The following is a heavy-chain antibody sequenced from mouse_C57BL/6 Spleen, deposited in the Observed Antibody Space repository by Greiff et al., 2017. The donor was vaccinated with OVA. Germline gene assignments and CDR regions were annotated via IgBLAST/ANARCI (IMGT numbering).Heavy chain of an antibody. D-gene: IGHD2-1*01. CDR2: IYWDDDK. V-gene: IGHV8-12*01. CDR3: ARSYGNYDAMDY. Sequence: VKLMESGPGILQSSQTLSLTCSFSGFSLSTSGMGVSWIRQPSGKGLEWLAHIYWDDDKRYNPSLKSRLTISKDTSRTQVFLKITSVDTADTATYYCARSYGNYDAMDYWGQGTSVTVSS. J-gene: IGHJ4*01. CDR1: GFSLSTSGMG.